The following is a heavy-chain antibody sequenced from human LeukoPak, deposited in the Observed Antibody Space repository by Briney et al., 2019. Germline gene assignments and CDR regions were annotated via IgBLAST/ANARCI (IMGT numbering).Heavy chain of an antibody. CDR2: INPNSGGT. D-gene: IGHD6-13*01. Sequence: ASVKVSCKASGYTFTGYYMHWVRQAPGQGLEWMGRINPNSGGTNYAQKFQGRVTMTRDTSISTAYMELSRLRSDGTAVYYCARDDELDFRFDYWGQGTLVTVSS. V-gene: IGHV1-2*06. CDR3: ARDDELDFRFDY. CDR1: GYTFTGYY. J-gene: IGHJ4*02.